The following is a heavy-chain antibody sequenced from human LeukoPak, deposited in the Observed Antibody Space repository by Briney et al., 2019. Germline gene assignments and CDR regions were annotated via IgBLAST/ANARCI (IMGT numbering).Heavy chain of an antibody. CDR1: GYTFTGYY. D-gene: IGHD6-19*01. CDR3: ARDLDSSAPSDWFDP. Sequence: ASVKVSCKASGYTFTGYYMHWVRQAPGQGLEWMGWINPNSGGTNYAQKFQRRVTMTRDTSISTAYMELSRLRSDDTAVYYCARDLDSSAPSDWFDPWGQGTLVTVSS. CDR2: INPNSGGT. V-gene: IGHV1-2*02. J-gene: IGHJ5*02.